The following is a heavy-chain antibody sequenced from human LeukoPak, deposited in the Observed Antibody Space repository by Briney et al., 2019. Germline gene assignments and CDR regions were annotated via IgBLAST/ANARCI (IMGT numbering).Heavy chain of an antibody. CDR1: GFTFSSYS. Sequence: GGSLRLSCAASGFTFSSYSMNWVRQAPGKGLEWVSSISSSSSYIYYADSVKGRFTISRDNAKNSLYLQMNSLRAEDTAVYYCARDPAGGTVAFDIWGQGTMVTVSS. CDR3: ARDPAGGTVAFDI. CDR2: ISSSSSYI. D-gene: IGHD3/OR15-3a*01. V-gene: IGHV3-21*04. J-gene: IGHJ3*02.